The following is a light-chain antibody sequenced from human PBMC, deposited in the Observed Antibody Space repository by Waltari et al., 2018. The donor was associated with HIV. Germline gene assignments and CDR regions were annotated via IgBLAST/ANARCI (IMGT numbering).Light chain of an antibody. V-gene: IGLV1-47*01. CDR3: ASWDDSLGGYWI. J-gene: IGLJ2*01. CDR1: TSNLGSNY. CDR2: MND. Sequence: QSVVTQPPSASGTLGQRVTISCSGGTSNLGSNYVFWYQHLPGTSPKLLIYMNDQRPSGVPDRISGSKSGTSASLAISGLRSEDEADYYCASWDDSLGGYWIFGGGTNLTVL.